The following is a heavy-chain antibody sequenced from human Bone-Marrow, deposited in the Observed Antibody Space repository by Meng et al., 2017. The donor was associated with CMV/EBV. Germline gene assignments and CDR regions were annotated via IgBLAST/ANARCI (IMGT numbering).Heavy chain of an antibody. Sequence: QLQLQESAPGLVKPSEPLSLTCTVSGGSISSSSYYWGWLRQPPGKGLEWIGSIYYSGSTYYNPSLKSRVTISVDTSKNQFSLKLSSVTAADTAVYYCAEGIAAAGASFDYWGQGTLVTV. J-gene: IGHJ4*02. D-gene: IGHD6-13*01. CDR3: AEGIAAAGASFDY. CDR1: GGSISSSSYY. V-gene: IGHV4-39*07. CDR2: IYYSGST.